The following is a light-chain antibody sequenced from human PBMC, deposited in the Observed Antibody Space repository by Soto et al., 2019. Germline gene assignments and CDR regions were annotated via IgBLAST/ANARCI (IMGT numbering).Light chain of an antibody. CDR3: QSYDTPVYV. Sequence: QSVLTQPPSASGSPGQSVTISCTGTSSDVGDYDYVSWYQQHPGKAPKLMIYDVSKRPSGVPDRFSGSKSGNTASLTVSGLQAGDEADYYCQSYDTPVYVFGGGTQLTV. V-gene: IGLV2-8*01. CDR1: SSDVGDYDY. CDR2: DVS. J-gene: IGLJ7*01.